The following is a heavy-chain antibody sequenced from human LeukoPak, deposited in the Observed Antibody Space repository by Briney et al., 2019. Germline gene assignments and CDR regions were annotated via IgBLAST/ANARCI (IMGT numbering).Heavy chain of an antibody. V-gene: IGHV3-23*01. CDR3: AKSTGSSSSLAVDY. D-gene: IGHD6-6*01. J-gene: IGHJ4*02. Sequence: GGSLRLSCAASGFSFSSYGMSWVRQAPGKGLEWVSTISGSGGSTYYADSVKGRFTMSRDNSENTLYLQMNSLRAEDTAVYYCAKSTGSSSSLAVDYWGQGTLVTVSS. CDR1: GFSFSSYG. CDR2: ISGSGGST.